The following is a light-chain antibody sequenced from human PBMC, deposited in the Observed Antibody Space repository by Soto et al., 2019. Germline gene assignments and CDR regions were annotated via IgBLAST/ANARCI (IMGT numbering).Light chain of an antibody. V-gene: IGKV3-20*01. CDR1: QSVSSSY. J-gene: IGKJ1*01. Sequence: EIVLTQSPGTLSLSPGERATLSCRASQSVSSSYLAWYQQKPGQAPRLLIYGASSRATGIPDRFSGSGSGTDFTLTISRLEPEDFAVYYCQHRFSWPPAFGQGTKVDIK. CDR3: QHRFSWPPA. CDR2: GAS.